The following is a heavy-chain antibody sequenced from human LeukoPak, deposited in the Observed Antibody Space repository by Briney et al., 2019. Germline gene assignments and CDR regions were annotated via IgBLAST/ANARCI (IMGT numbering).Heavy chain of an antibody. J-gene: IGHJ6*03. CDR3: ARDGYCTNGVCLTGGYYYYYMDV. CDR1: GYTFTSYG. D-gene: IGHD2-8*01. CDR2: ISAYNGNT. V-gene: IGHV1-18*01. Sequence: GASVKVSCKASGYTFTSYGISWVRQAPGQGLEWMGWISAYNGNTNYAQKLQGRVTMTTDTSTSTAYMELRSLRSDDTAVYYCARDGYCTNGVCLTGGYYYYYMDVWGKGTTVTVSS.